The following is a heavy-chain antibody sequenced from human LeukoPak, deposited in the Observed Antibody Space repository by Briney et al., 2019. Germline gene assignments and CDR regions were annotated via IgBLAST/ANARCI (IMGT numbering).Heavy chain of an antibody. CDR3: ARGTATTAGIDY. CDR2: IHTDRRGT. Sequence: PGGSLRLSCAASGFTFSSYWMHWVRQVPGEGLVWVSHIHTDRRGTTYGDPAKGRFTVSRDNAKNTLFLQMNSLRVDDTAIYYCARGTATTAGIDYWGQGTLVSVSS. V-gene: IGHV3-74*01. J-gene: IGHJ4*02. D-gene: IGHD6-13*01. CDR1: GFTFSSYW.